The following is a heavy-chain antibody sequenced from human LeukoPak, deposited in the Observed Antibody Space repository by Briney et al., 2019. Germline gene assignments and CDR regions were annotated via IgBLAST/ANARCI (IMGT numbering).Heavy chain of an antibody. J-gene: IGHJ4*02. Sequence: PGGSLRLSCAASGFTFSSNAMSWVRQAPGKGLEWVSAISGSGGSTYYADSVKGRFTISRDNSKNTLYLQMNSLRAEDTAVYYCAKTLIVLRGYSYEPDYWGQGTLVTVSS. CDR1: GFTFSSNA. D-gene: IGHD5-18*01. CDR3: AKTLIVLRGYSYEPDY. CDR2: ISGSGGST. V-gene: IGHV3-23*01.